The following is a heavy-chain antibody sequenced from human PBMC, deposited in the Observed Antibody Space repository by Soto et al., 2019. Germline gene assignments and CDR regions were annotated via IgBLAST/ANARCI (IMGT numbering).Heavy chain of an antibody. V-gene: IGHV4-59*01. D-gene: IGHD3-22*01. J-gene: IGHJ4*02. Sequence: PSETLSLTCTVSGGSISGYYWSWIRQPPGKGLEWIGYIYYSGSTNYNPSLKSRVTISVDTSRNQFSLKLSSVTAADTAVYHCARVDSSGYFLFDYWGQGTLVPVSS. CDR3: ARVDSSGYFLFDY. CDR1: GGSISGYY. CDR2: IYYSGST.